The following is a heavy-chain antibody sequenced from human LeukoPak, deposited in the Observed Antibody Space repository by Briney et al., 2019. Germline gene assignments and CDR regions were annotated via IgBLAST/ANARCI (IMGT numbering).Heavy chain of an antibody. CDR3: ARAPTAHFDY. Sequence: PGGSLRLSCAASGFTFSSYAMSWVRQAPGKGLEWVSAISASEGSTYYADSVKGRFTISRDNSKNTLYLQMNSLRAEDTAVYYCARAPTAHFDYWGQGTLVTVSS. J-gene: IGHJ4*02. CDR2: ISASEGST. CDR1: GFTFSSYA. V-gene: IGHV3-23*01. D-gene: IGHD5-18*01.